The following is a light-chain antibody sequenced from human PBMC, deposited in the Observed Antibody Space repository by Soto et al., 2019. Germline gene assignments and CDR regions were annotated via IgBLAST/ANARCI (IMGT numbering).Light chain of an antibody. J-gene: IGKJ2*01. CDR2: DAS. CDR3: QQYYNLPIHT. CDR1: QDISNY. Sequence: DILMTQSPSSLSASVGVRVTITCQASQDISNYLNWYQQKPGKAPKLLIYDASNLETGVPSRFSGSGAGTDFTFTIRSLQPEDIATYYCQQYYNLPIHTVGQGTKVEIK. V-gene: IGKV1-33*01.